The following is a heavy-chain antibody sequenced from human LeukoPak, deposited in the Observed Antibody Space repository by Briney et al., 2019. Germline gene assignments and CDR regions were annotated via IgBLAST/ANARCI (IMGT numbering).Heavy chain of an antibody. CDR2: INHSGST. CDR1: GGSFSGYY. Sequence: SETLSLTCAVYGGSFSGYYWSWIRQPPGKGLEWIGEINHSGSTNYNPSLKSRVTISVDTSKNQFSLKLSSVTAADTAVYYCAYAEGYRSGGSCYYYYGMDVWGQGTTVTVSS. CDR3: AYAEGYRSGGSCYYYYGMDV. D-gene: IGHD2-15*01. V-gene: IGHV4-34*01. J-gene: IGHJ6*02.